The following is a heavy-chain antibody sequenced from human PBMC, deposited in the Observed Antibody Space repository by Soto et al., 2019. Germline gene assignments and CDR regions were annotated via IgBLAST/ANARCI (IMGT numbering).Heavy chain of an antibody. CDR1: GGSISSGGYY. CDR2: IYYSGST. CDR3: ARGVLGLRYFDWLPENFDY. Sequence: SETLSLTCTVSGGSISSGGYYWSWIRQHPGKGLEWIGYIYYSGSTYYNPSLKSRVTISVDTSKNQFSLKLSSVTAADTAVYYCARGVLGLRYFDWLPENFDYWGQGTLVTVSS. J-gene: IGHJ4*02. V-gene: IGHV4-31*03. D-gene: IGHD3-9*01.